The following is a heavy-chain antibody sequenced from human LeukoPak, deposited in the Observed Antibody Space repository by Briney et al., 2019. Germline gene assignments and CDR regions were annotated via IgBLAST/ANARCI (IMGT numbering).Heavy chain of an antibody. CDR2: IYYSGST. J-gene: IGHJ6*03. Sequence: SETLSLTCAVSGGSISSYYWSWIRQPPGKGLEWIGYIYYSGSTNYNPSLKSRVTISVDTSKNQFSLKLSSVTAADTAVYYCARVPRYCSSTSCPRADYYYYMDVWGKGTTVTISS. D-gene: IGHD2-2*01. CDR3: ARVPRYCSSTSCPRADYYYYMDV. V-gene: IGHV4-59*01. CDR1: GGSISSYY.